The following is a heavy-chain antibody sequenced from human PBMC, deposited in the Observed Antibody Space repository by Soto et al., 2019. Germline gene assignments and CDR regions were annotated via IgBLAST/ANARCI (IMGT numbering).Heavy chain of an antibody. V-gene: IGHV3-23*01. CDR2: ISGSGGST. CDR1: GFTFSSYA. CDR3: AKDRSLRYFDWYQGDWFDP. Sequence: EVPLLESGGGLVQPGGSLRLSCAASGFTFSSYAMSWVRQAPGKGLEWVSAISGSGGSTYYADSVKGRFTISRDNSKNTLYLQMNSLRAEDTAVYYCAKDRSLRYFDWYQGDWFDPWGQGTLVTVSS. D-gene: IGHD3-9*01. J-gene: IGHJ5*02.